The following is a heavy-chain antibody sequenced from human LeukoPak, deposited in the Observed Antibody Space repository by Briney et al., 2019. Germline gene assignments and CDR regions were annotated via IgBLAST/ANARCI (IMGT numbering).Heavy chain of an antibody. Sequence: ASVKVSCKASGYTFTGYYMHWVRQAPGQGLEWMGWINPNSGDTNYAQKFQGRVTMTRDTSISTAHMELSRLRSDDMAVYYCARDTISWFDPWGQGTLVTVSS. V-gene: IGHV1-2*02. J-gene: IGHJ5*02. D-gene: IGHD3-3*01. CDR2: INPNSGDT. CDR3: ARDTISWFDP. CDR1: GYTFTGYY.